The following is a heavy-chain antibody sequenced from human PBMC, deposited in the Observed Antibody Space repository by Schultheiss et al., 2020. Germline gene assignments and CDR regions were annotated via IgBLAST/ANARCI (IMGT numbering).Heavy chain of an antibody. Sequence: SETLSLTCAVYGGSFSGYYWSWIRQPPGKGLEWIGEINHSGSTNYNPSLKSRVTISVDTSKNQFSLKLSSVTAADTAVYYCARRSGIAAAGTILGWFDPWGQGTLVTVSS. V-gene: IGHV4-34*01. CDR3: ARRSGIAAAGTILGWFDP. CDR1: GGSFSGYY. CDR2: INHSGST. J-gene: IGHJ5*02. D-gene: IGHD6-13*01.